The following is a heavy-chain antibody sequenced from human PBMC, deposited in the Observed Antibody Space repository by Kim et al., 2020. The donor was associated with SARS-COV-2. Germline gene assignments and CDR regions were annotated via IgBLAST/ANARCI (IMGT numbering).Heavy chain of an antibody. D-gene: IGHD6-13*01. Sequence: NYKSSLKSRVTISLDKSKNQFSLRLSSVTAADTAVYYCARVFDYYHGMDVWGQGTTVTVSS. J-gene: IGHJ6*02. V-gene: IGHV4-4*02. CDR3: ARVFDYYHGMDV.